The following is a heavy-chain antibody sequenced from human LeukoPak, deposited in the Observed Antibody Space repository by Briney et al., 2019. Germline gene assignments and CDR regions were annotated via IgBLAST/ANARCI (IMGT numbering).Heavy chain of an antibody. CDR3: ARKGNGVVTLEQQKEYYYYYMDV. CDR2: INPNSGGT. CDR1: GYTFTGYY. Sequence: EASVKVSCKASGYTFTGYYMHWVRQAPGQGLKWMGWINPNSGGTNYAQKFQGRVTMTRDTSISTAYMELSRLRSDDTAVYYCARKGNGVVTLEQQKEYYYYYMDVWGKGTTVTVSS. J-gene: IGHJ6*03. D-gene: IGHD4-23*01. V-gene: IGHV1-2*02.